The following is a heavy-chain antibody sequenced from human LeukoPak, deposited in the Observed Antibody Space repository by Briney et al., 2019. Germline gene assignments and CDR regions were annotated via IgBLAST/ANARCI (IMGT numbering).Heavy chain of an antibody. J-gene: IGHJ1*01. CDR1: GFTFSSYW. V-gene: IGHV3-74*01. CDR3: VIEYCSGGSCYSEYFHH. D-gene: IGHD2-15*01. Sequence: PGGSLRLSCAASGFTFSSYWMHWVRQAPGKGLVWVSRMNSYRSSTSYADSVKGRFTISRDNAKNTLYLQMNSLRAEDTAVYYCVIEYCSGGSCYSEYFHHWGQGTLVTDSS. CDR2: MNSYRSST.